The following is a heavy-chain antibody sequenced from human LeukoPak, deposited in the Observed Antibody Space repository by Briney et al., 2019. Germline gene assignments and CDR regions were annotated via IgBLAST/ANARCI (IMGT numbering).Heavy chain of an antibody. CDR1: GYTFTSYG. CDR2: ISGYNGKT. D-gene: IGHD4-11*01. Sequence: ASVKVSCKASGYTFTSYGISWVRQAPGQGLEGMGWISGYNGKTNYAQKLQGRVTMTTDTSTSTAYMELRSLRSDDTAVYYCARDTLPTTQYYYYYGMDVWGQGTTVTVSS. J-gene: IGHJ6*02. CDR3: ARDTLPTTQYYYYYGMDV. V-gene: IGHV1-18*01.